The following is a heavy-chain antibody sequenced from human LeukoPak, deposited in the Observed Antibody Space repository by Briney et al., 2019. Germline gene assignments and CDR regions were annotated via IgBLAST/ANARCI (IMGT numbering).Heavy chain of an antibody. D-gene: IGHD5-18*01. V-gene: IGHV4-59*01. CDR2: TYYSGST. CDR1: GGSISGYY. Sequence: PSETLSLTCTVSGGSISGYYWSWIRQTPGKGLECIGYTYYSGSTNYNPSLDSRVTTSIDTSKNQFSLKLNSVTAADTAVYYCVRVTLGYNYGPVDYWGQGTLVTVSS. CDR3: VRVTLGYNYGPVDY. J-gene: IGHJ4*02.